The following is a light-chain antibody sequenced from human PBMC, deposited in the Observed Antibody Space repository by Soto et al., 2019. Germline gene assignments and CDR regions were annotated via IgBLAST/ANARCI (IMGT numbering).Light chain of an antibody. V-gene: IGLV4-69*01. CDR2: LSSDGSH. CDR1: SGHSSYA. J-gene: IGLJ2*01. Sequence: QPVLTQSPSASASLGASVKLTCTLSSGHSSYAIAWHQQQPEKGPRYLMKLSSDGSHSKGDGIPDRFSGSSSGAERYLTISTLPSEDEADYYCQTWGTGIVVFGGGTKLTVL. CDR3: QTWGTGIVV.